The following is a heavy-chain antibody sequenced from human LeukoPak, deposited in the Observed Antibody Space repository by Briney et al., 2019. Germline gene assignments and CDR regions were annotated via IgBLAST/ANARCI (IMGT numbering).Heavy chain of an antibody. CDR3: ARDSGTTGTTEPTDY. CDR2: IYYSGST. CDR1: GGSISSSSYY. J-gene: IGHJ4*02. V-gene: IGHV4-39*07. D-gene: IGHD1-1*01. Sequence: PSETLSLTCTVSGGSISSSSYYWGWIRQPPGKGLAWIGSIYYSGSTYYNPSLKSRVTISVDTSKNQFSLKLSSVTAADTAVYYCARDSGTTGTTEPTDYWGQGTLVTVSS.